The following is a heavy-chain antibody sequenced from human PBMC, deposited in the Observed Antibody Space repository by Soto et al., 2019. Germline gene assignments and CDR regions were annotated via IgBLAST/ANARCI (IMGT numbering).Heavy chain of an antibody. CDR3: AKEDWMGESRGTSY. V-gene: IGHV3-23*01. CDR1: GFTFSSYA. D-gene: IGHD3-16*01. J-gene: IGHJ4*02. Sequence: GSLGLSCAASGFTFSSYALTWVRQAPGKGLEWVSGISDRGGTTYYADSVKGRFTISRDNSKNKLYLQMNSLRAEDTAVYYCAKEDWMGESRGTSYWGQGTLVTVSS. CDR2: ISDRGGTT.